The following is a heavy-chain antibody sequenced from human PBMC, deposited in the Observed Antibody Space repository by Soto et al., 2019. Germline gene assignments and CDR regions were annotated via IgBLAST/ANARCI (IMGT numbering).Heavy chain of an antibody. Sequence: PSDTLSLTCTVSGGSISSSGYSWGWIRQSPGKGREWIGTISYSGSTYYNPSLRSRVPIIVDTSRNQSSLKVPPVTAADAAVYYCARQAPRVLIFGVVVNWFDPWGKGTLVTVSS. CDR1: GGSISSSGYS. D-gene: IGHD3-3*01. J-gene: IGHJ5*02. CDR2: ISYSGST. V-gene: IGHV4-39*01. CDR3: ARQAPRVLIFGVVVNWFDP.